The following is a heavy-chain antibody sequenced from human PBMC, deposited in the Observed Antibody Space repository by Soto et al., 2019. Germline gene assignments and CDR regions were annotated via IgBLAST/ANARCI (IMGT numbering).Heavy chain of an antibody. CDR1: GYTFTSYG. V-gene: IGHV1-18*01. CDR2: ISAYNGNT. J-gene: IGHJ4*02. D-gene: IGHD6-6*01. CDR3: ARDPRDSYSSSSMDY. Sequence: ASVKVSCKASGYTFTSYGISWVRQAPGQGLEWMGWISAYNGNTNYAQKLQGRVTMTTDTSTSTAYMELRSLRSDDTAVYYCARDPRDSYSSSSMDYWGQGTLVTVSS.